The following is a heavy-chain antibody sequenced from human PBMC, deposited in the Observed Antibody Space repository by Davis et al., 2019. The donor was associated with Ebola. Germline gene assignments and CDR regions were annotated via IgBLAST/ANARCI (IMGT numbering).Heavy chain of an antibody. CDR3: ARMGCSGGSSDY. CDR2: IDWDDDK. V-gene: IGHV2-70*11. Sequence: SGPTLVKPTQTLALTCTFSGFSLSTSGMCVSWIRQPPGKALEWLARIDWDDDKYYSTSLKTRLTISKDTSKNQVVLTMTNMDPVDTATYYCARMGCSGGSSDYWGQGTLVTVSS. J-gene: IGHJ4*02. CDR1: GFSLSTSGMC. D-gene: IGHD2-15*01.